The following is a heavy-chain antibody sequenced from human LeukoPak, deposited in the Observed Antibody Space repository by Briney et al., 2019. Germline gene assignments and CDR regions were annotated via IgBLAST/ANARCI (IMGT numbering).Heavy chain of an antibody. Sequence: PGGSLRLSCAASGFTFSSYSMNWVRQAPGKGLEWVSSISSSSSYIYYADSVKGRFTISRDNAKNSLYLQMNSLRAEDTAVYYCARGQRYCSGGSCYGRDYWGQGTLVTVSS. D-gene: IGHD2-15*01. V-gene: IGHV3-21*01. J-gene: IGHJ4*02. CDR3: ARGQRYCSGGSCYGRDY. CDR1: GFTFSSYS. CDR2: ISSSSSYI.